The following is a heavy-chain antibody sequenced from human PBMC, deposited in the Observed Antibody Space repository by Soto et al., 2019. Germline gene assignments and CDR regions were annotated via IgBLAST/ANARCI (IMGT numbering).Heavy chain of an antibody. CDR3: VRPGLTVPGTRYFDH. CDR2: IGSDGTAI. J-gene: IGHJ4*02. V-gene: IGHV3-23*05. D-gene: IGHD6-19*01. CDR1: GFTFNSYA. Sequence: EVQLLESGGAFVQPGGSLRLSCAASGFTFNSYAMSWVRQAPGKGLEWVSAIGSDGTAIQYADSVKGRFTISKDNSHDMLYLQMNSLRAEDTAVYYCVRPGLTVPGTRYFDHWGQGALVTVSS.